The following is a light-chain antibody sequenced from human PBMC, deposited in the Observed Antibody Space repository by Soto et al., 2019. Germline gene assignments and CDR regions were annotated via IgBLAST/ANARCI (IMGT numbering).Light chain of an antibody. Sequence: QSALTQPPSASGSPGQSVTISCTGTSSDVGGCKFVSWYQQYPAKAPKLIIYEVSKRTSGVPDRFSGFKSGNTASLTVSGLQAEDEADYYCSSCAGSNNPYVFGTGTKLTVL. CDR2: EVS. V-gene: IGLV2-8*01. J-gene: IGLJ1*01. CDR1: SSDVGGCKF. CDR3: SSCAGSNNPYV.